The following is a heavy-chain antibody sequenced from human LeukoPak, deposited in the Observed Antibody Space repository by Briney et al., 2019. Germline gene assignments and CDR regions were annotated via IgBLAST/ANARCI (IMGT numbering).Heavy chain of an antibody. CDR3: ARSRDTTNYYGMDV. CDR2: IHPGGST. V-gene: IGHV4-4*02. J-gene: IGHJ6*02. D-gene: IGHD1-26*01. Sequence: SGTLSLTCAVFVDSTSSSKWWSWVRQAPGKGLEWIGEIHPGGSTSYNPSLKSRVTISIDKSKNQFSLRMSSVTGADTAVYYCARSRDTTNYYGMDVWGQGTTVTVSS. CDR1: VDSTSSSKW.